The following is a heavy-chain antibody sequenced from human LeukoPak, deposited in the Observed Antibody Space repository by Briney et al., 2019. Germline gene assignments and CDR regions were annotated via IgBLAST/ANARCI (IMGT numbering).Heavy chain of an antibody. J-gene: IGHJ6*02. CDR1: GYTLTELS. D-gene: IGHD3-22*01. CDR2: FDPEDGET. V-gene: IGHV1-24*01. CDR3: ATAAHYYDSSGYPPYYYYYGMDV. Sequence: ASVKVSCKVSGYTLTELSMHWVRQAPGKGLEWMGGFDPEDGETIYAQKFQGRVTMTEDTSTDTAYMELSSLRSEDTAVYYCATAAHYYDSSGYPPYYYYYGMDVWGQGTTVTVSS.